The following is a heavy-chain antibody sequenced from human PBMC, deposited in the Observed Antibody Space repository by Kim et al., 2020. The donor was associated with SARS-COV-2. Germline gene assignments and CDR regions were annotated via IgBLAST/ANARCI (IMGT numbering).Heavy chain of an antibody. CDR3: ARDHAPYSSSWPYYYYGMDV. CDR1: GGSISSGGYY. CDR2: IYYSGST. Sequence: SEILSLTCTVSGGSISSGGYYWSWIRQHPGKGLEWIGYIYYSGSTYYNPSLKSRVTISVDTSKNQFSLKLSSVTAADTAVYYCARDHAPYSSSWPYYYYGMDVWGQGTTVTVSS. J-gene: IGHJ6*02. V-gene: IGHV4-31*03. D-gene: IGHD6-13*01.